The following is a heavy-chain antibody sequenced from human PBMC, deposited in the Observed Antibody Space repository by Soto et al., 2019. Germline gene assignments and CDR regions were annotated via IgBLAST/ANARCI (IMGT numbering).Heavy chain of an antibody. CDR3: ARPWHSYYYAMDV. CDR2: IYPGDCDT. CDR1: GYSFTSYW. J-gene: IGHJ6*02. Sequence: RGESLKISCKGSGYSFTSYWSGWVGQMAGKWLEWVGIIYPGDCDTRYSPSLQGQVTISADKSISTAYLQWSSLKASDTAMYYCARPWHSYYYAMDVWGQGTTVTVSS. V-gene: IGHV5-51*01.